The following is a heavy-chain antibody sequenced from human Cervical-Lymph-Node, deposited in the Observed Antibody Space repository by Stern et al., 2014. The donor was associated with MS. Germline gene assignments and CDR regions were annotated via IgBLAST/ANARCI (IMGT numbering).Heavy chain of an antibody. CDR3: VRVRVPMVRGDTFSI. CDR2: ISTSASYI. V-gene: IGHV3-21*01. CDR1: GFNFSSYS. D-gene: IGHD3-10*01. Sequence: MQLVQYGGGLVKPGGSLRLSCAASGFNFSSYSMNWVRQAPGKGLEWVSSISTSASYIYYAGSVEGRFTISRDNGKNSLYLQMNSLRAEDTAVYYCVRVRVPMVRGDTFSIWGQGTVVTVSS. J-gene: IGHJ3*02.